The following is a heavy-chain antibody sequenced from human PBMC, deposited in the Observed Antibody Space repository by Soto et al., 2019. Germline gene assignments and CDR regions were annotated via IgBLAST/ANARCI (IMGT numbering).Heavy chain of an antibody. J-gene: IGHJ6*02. Sequence: PGGSLRLSCAASGFTFSSYAMHWVRQAPGKGLEWVAVISYDGSNKYYADSAKGRFTISRDNSKNTLYLQMNSLRAEDTAVYYCARVIIAFVYYYYYGMDVWGQGTTVTVSS. CDR1: GFTFSSYA. CDR3: ARVIIAFVYYYYYGMDV. V-gene: IGHV3-30-3*01. D-gene: IGHD3-3*01. CDR2: ISYDGSNK.